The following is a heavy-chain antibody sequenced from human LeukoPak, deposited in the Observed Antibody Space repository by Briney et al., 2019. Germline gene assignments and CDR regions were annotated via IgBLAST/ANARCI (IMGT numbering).Heavy chain of an antibody. CDR2: ISSSSSYI. V-gene: IGHV3-21*01. CDR3: ARTPGGLYSSLDY. D-gene: IGHD5-18*01. J-gene: IGHJ4*02. Sequence: GGSLRLSCAASGFTFSSYSMNWVRQAPGKGLEWVSSISSSSSYIYYADSVKGRFTISRDNAKNSLYLQMSSLRAEDTAVYYCARTPGGLYSSLDYWGQGTLVTVSS. CDR1: GFTFSSYS.